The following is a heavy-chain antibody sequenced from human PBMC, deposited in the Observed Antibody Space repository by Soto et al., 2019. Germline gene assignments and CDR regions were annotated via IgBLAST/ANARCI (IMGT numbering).Heavy chain of an antibody. CDR2: IYYSGST. V-gene: IGHV4-59*08. D-gene: IGHD6-19*01. J-gene: IGHJ4*02. CDR1: GDSISSYY. CDR3: ARHPVYSTGWQIDY. Sequence: PSETLSLTCTVSGDSISSYYWTWIRQPPGKGLEWIGYIYYSGSTYYNPSLKGRVTISVDTSKNQFSLKLSSVTAADTAVYYCARHPVYSTGWQIDYWGQGTLVTVSS.